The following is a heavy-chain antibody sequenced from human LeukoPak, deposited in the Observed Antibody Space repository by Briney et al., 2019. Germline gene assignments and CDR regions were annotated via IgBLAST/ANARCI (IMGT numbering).Heavy chain of an antibody. D-gene: IGHD3-10*01. CDR3: ARHCLRKPNPMVRGIPDYFDY. Sequence: PSETLSLTCAVYGGSFSGYYWSWIRQPPGKGLEWIGEINHSGSTNYNPSLKSRVTISVDTSKNQFSLKLSSVTAADTAVYYCARHCLRKPNPMVRGIPDYFDYWGQGTLVTVSS. J-gene: IGHJ4*02. V-gene: IGHV4-34*01. CDR1: GGSFSGYY. CDR2: INHSGST.